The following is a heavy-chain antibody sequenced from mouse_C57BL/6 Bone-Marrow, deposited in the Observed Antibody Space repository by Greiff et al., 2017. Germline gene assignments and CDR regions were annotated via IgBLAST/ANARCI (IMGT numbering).Heavy chain of an antibody. J-gene: IGHJ4*01. D-gene: IGHD4-1*01. CDR1: GFTFSSYA. CDR3: ARDLGTGFDAMDY. V-gene: IGHV5-4*01. CDR2: ISDGGSYT. Sequence: EVQRVESGGGLVKPGGSLKLSCAASGFTFSSYAMSWVRQTPEKRLEWVATISDGGSYTYYPDNVKGRFTISRDNAKNNLYLQMSHLKSEDTAMYYCARDLGTGFDAMDYWGQGTSVTVSS.